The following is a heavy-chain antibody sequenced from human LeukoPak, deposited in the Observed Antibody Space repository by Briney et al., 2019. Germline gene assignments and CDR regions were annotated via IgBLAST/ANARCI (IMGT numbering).Heavy chain of an antibody. CDR3: AREYYYGPDAFDI. Sequence: PGGSLRLSCAASGFTFSSYSMSWVRRAPGKGLEWVSSISSSSSYIYYADSVKGRFTISRDNAKNSLYLQMNSLRAEDTAVYYCAREYYYGPDAFDIWGQGTMVTVSS. CDR2: ISSSSSYI. CDR1: GFTFSSYS. J-gene: IGHJ3*02. D-gene: IGHD3-10*01. V-gene: IGHV3-21*01.